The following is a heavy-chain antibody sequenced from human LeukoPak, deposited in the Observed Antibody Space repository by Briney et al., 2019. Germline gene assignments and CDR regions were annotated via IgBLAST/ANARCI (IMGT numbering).Heavy chain of an antibody. V-gene: IGHV4-59*01. J-gene: IGHJ3*02. CDR3: ARTRCSSTNCYSRGAFGI. D-gene: IGHD2-2*01. CDR2: IYYSGST. CDR1: GGSITSYY. Sequence: SETLSLTCTVSGGSITSYYWSWIRQPPGKGLEWIGYIYYSGSTNYNPSLKSRVTISVDTSMNQFSLNLTSVTAADTAVYYCARTRCSSTNCYSRGAFGIWGQGTMVTVSS.